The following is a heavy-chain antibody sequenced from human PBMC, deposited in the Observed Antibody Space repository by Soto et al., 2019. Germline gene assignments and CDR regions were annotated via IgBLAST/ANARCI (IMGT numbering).Heavy chain of an antibody. J-gene: IGHJ4*02. CDR3: ARARNLETSAWARDY. CDR2: INANRGTT. V-gene: IGHV1-46*03. CDR1: GYTFTSHY. Sequence: QVQLVQSGAEVKKPGAAVEVSCKASGYTFTSHYVHWVRQAPGQGLEWMGLINANRGTTSYAQKFQGRVTMTRDTSTCTVYMELSSLRFAATAVYYCARARNLETSAWARDYWGQGTLVTVSS. D-gene: IGHD6-19*01.